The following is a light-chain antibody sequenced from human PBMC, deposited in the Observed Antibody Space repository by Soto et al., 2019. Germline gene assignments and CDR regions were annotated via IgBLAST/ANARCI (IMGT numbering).Light chain of an antibody. CDR2: DNN. CDR1: SSNIGNNY. J-gene: IGLJ3*02. V-gene: IGLV1-51*01. CDR3: GTWDSSLSAGV. Sequence: QSVLTQPPSVSAAPGQKVTISCSGSSSNIGNNYVSCYQQLPGTAPKLLIYDNNNRPSGIPDRFSGSKSGTSATLGITGLQTGDEADYYCGTWDSSLSAGVFGGGTKLTVL.